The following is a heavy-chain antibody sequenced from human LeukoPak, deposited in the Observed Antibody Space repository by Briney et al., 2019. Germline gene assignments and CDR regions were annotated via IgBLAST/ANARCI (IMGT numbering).Heavy chain of an antibody. Sequence: GASVKVSCEASGYTFTRYYVHWVRHAPGQGLECMGLINPRGGTTSYPQKFQGRVTMTRDTSTRTVYMDLSSLRSEDTAVYYCARVGSGSYYRSFDYWGQGTLVTVSS. J-gene: IGHJ4*02. D-gene: IGHD1-26*01. V-gene: IGHV1-46*01. CDR1: GYTFTRYY. CDR3: ARVGSGSYYRSFDY. CDR2: INPRGGTT.